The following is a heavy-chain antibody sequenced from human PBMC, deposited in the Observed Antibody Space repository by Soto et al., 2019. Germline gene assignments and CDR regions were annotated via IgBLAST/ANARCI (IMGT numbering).Heavy chain of an antibody. CDR1: GGSISSGGYY. V-gene: IGHV4-31*03. J-gene: IGHJ6*02. CDR3: ARTPIVGVVTEAMDV. D-gene: IGHD3-3*01. Sequence: SETLSLTCTVSGGSISSGGYYWSWIRQHPGKGLEWIGYIYYSGSTYYNPSLKSRVTISVDTSKNQFSLKLSSVTAADTAVYYCARTPIVGVVTEAMDVWGQGTTVTVSS. CDR2: IYYSGST.